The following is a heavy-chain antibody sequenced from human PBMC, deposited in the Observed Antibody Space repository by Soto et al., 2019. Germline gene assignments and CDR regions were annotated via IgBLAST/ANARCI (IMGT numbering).Heavy chain of an antibody. D-gene: IGHD3-16*02. V-gene: IGHV1-18*01. CDR1: GYTFTSYG. Sequence: QVQLVQSGAEVKKPGASVKVSCKASGYTFTSYGISWVRQAPGQGLEWMGWISAYNGNTNYAQKLQGRVTMTTDRSKSTAYMELRSLRSDDTAVYYCAREVYDYVWGSYRSFRRLDYWGQGTLVTVSS. CDR3: AREVYDYVWGSYRSFRRLDY. J-gene: IGHJ4*02. CDR2: ISAYNGNT.